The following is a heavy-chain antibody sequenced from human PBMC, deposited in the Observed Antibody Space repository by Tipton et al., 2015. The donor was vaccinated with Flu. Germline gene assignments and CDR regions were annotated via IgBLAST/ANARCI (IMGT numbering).Heavy chain of an antibody. CDR2: IYYSGST. V-gene: IGHV4-61*10. J-gene: IGHJ6*02. Sequence: LRLSCTVSGGSISSGSYYWSWIRQPAGKGLEWIGYIYYSGSTNYNPSLKSRVTISVDTSKNQFSLKLSSVTAADTAVYYCARELNYGMDVWGQGTTVTVSS. CDR1: GGSISSGSYY. CDR3: ARELNYGMDV.